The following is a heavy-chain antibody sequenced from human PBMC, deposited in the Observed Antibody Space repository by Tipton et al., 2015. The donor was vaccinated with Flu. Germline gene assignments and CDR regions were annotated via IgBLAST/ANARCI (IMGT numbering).Heavy chain of an antibody. CDR2: IKQDGSGK. Sequence: SLRLSCAASGFTFSSYWMSWVRQAPGKGLEWVANIKQDGSGKYYVDSVKGRFTISRDNAKNSLYLQMNSLRAEDTAVYYCARADLLLWFGELLPYFDYWGQGTLVTVSS. CDR3: ARADLLLWFGELLPYFDY. V-gene: IGHV3-7*03. J-gene: IGHJ4*02. D-gene: IGHD3-10*01. CDR1: GFTFSSYW.